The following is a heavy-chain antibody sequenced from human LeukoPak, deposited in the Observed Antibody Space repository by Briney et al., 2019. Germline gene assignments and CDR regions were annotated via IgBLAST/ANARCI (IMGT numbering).Heavy chain of an antibody. CDR2: ISGSGGST. V-gene: IGHV3-66*02. J-gene: IGHJ4*02. Sequence: GGSLRLSCAASGFTVSSNYMSWVRQAPGKGLEWGSAISGSGGSTYYADSVKGRFTISRDNSKNTLYLQMNSLRVEDTAIYYCTRGMLRQPPDYWGQGMLVTVSS. CDR1: GFTVSSNY. D-gene: IGHD3-10*02. CDR3: TRGMLRQPPDY.